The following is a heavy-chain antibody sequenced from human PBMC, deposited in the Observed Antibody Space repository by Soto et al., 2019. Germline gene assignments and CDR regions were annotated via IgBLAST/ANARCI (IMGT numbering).Heavy chain of an antibody. CDR2: IYYSGST. CDR3: ARGIVGATIIVDFDT. Sequence: PSETRSLTCTVSGGSISSYYWSWIRQPPGKGLEWIGYIYYSGSTNYNPSLKSRVTISVDTSKNQFSLKLSSVTAADTAVYYCARGIVGATIIVDFDTWGPGTMV. CDR1: GGSISSYY. V-gene: IGHV4-59*01. J-gene: IGHJ3*02. D-gene: IGHD1-26*01.